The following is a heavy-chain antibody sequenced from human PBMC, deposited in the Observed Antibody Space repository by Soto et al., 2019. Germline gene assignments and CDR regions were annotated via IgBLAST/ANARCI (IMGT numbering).Heavy chain of an antibody. Sequence: EVQMVESGGGLVQPGRSLRLSCTVSGILFSDYGMSWVRQSPGKGLEWVGFIRSRAYGGTPEYAASVKGRFTISRDDAKSIAYLHMDSLKSEDTAVYYCSRHLRFLQWEGDNYWGPGAQVTVSS. CDR1: GILFSDYG. CDR2: IRSRAYGGTP. J-gene: IGHJ4*02. D-gene: IGHD3-3*01. V-gene: IGHV3-49*04. CDR3: SRHLRFLQWEGDNY.